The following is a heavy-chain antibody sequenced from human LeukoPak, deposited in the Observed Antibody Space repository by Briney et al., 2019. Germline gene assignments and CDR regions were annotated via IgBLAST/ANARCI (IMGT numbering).Heavy chain of an antibody. D-gene: IGHD3-3*01. CDR1: GGSFSGYY. J-gene: IGHJ4*02. CDR3: ARDLKGHDFWSGYYPD. V-gene: IGHV4-34*01. Sequence: SETLSLTCAVYGGSFSGYYWSWIRQPPGKGLEWIGEINHSGSTNYNPSLKSRVTISVGTSKNQFSLKLSSVTAADTAVYYCARDLKGHDFWSGYYPDWGQGTLVTVSS. CDR2: INHSGST.